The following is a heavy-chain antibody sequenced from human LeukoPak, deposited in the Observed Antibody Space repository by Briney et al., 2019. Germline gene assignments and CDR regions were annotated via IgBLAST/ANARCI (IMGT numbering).Heavy chain of an antibody. CDR1: GGSISSGGYY. CDR2: IYYSGST. CDR3: ATSLAAAGLYYYYGMDV. Sequence: SETLSLTCTVSGGSISSGGYYWSWIRQHPGKGLEWIGYIYYSGSTYYNPSLKSRVTISVDTSKNQFSLKLSSVTAADTAVYYCATSLAAAGLYYYYGMDVWGQGTTVTVSS. D-gene: IGHD6-13*01. J-gene: IGHJ6*02. V-gene: IGHV4-31*03.